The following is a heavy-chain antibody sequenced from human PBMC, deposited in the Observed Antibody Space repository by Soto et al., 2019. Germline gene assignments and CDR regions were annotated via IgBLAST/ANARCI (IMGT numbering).Heavy chain of an antibody. CDR1: GDTFSNYA. CDR3: AREAAAAGTCREDAFDI. J-gene: IGHJ3*02. V-gene: IGHV1-69*12. Sequence: QVQLVQSGAEVKKPGSSVKVACKGSGDTFSNYAINWVRQAPGQGLEWMGAIVPIFSTTNYAQKFKGRVTITADESTITADMELSSLRSDDTATYYCAREAAAAGTCREDAFDIWGQGTIVTVSS. D-gene: IGHD6-13*01. CDR2: IVPIFSTT.